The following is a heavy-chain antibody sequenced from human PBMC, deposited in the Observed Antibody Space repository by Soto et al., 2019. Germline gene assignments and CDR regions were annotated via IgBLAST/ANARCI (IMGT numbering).Heavy chain of an antibody. D-gene: IGHD2-2*01. V-gene: IGHV3-21*01. CDR2: ISSSSSYI. CDR1: GFTFSSYS. CDR3: ARGEGPRSSTSQPGF. Sequence: GGSLRLSCAASGFTFSSYSMNWVRQAPGKGLEWVSSISSSSSYIYYADSVKGRFTISRDNAKNSLYLQMNSLRAEDTAVYYCARGEGPRSSTSQPGFWGQGTLVTVSS. J-gene: IGHJ4*02.